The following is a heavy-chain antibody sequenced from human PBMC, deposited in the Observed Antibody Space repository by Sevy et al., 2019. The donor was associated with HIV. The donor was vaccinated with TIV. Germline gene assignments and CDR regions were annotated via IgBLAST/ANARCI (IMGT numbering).Heavy chain of an antibody. V-gene: IGHV3-15*04. CDR3: ATAHGYYDSAPFDY. J-gene: IGHJ4*02. CDR1: GFTFNNSW. D-gene: IGHD3-22*01. Sequence: AGSLRLSCAVSGFTFNNSWMNWVRQAPGTALQWVGLIESKIDGETTDYAAPVKGRFTISRDDSKNTLFLQMNSLKIEDTAVYYCATAHGYYDSAPFDYWGPGTLVTVSS. CDR2: IESKIDGETT.